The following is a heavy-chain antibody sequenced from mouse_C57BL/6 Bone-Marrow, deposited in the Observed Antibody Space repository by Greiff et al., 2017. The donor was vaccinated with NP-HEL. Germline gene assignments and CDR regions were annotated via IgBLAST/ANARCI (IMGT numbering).Heavy chain of an antibody. V-gene: IGHV1-81*01. J-gene: IGHJ3*01. CDR1: GYTFTSYG. D-gene: IGHD2-12*01. Sequence: QVQLQQSGAELARPGASVKLSCKASGYTFTSYGISWVKQRPGQGLEWIGEIYPRSGNTYYNEKFKGKATLTADKSSSTAYMELRSLTSEDSAVYFCARGLLYLPWFAYWGQGTLVTVSA. CDR3: ARGLLYLPWFAY. CDR2: IYPRSGNT.